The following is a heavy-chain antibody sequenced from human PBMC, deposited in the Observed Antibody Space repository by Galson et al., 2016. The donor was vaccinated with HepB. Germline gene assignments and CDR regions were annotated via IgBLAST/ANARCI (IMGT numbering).Heavy chain of an antibody. CDR3: GRDPQRYGEYALY. CDR2: ISYDGSNQ. Sequence: SLRLSCAASGFTFSSYAMHWVRQAPGKGLEWVAVISYDGSNQLYPDSVKGRFTISRDNSKNTVYLQMNSLRADDSAVYYCGRDPQRYGEYALYWGQGTLVTVSS. D-gene: IGHD4-17*01. CDR1: GFTFSSYA. V-gene: IGHV3-30*04. J-gene: IGHJ4*02.